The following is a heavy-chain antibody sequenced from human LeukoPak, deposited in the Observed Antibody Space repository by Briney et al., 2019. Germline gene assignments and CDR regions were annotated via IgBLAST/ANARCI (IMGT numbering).Heavy chain of an antibody. CDR1: GGSISSSSYY. V-gene: IGHV4-39*07. Sequence: SETLSLTCTVSGGSISSSSYYWGWIRQPPGKGLEWIGSIYYSGSTYYNPSLKSRVTISVDTSKNQFSLKLSSVTAADTAVYYCARDGDRGWFDPWGRGTLVTVSS. CDR2: IYYSGST. CDR3: ARDGDRGWFDP. J-gene: IGHJ5*02.